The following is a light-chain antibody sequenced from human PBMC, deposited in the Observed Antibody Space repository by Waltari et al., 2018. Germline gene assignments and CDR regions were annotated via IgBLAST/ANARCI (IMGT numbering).Light chain of an antibody. Sequence: QLVVTQSPSASAPLGASVKLTCTLSSGHSSNVIAWLQQRPEKGPRYLLKVNSDGSHSKGDAIPDRFSGSRSGAERYLTISSRQSDDEADYYCETGGHGTWVFGGGTKLTVL. CDR1: SGHSSNV. CDR2: VNSDGSH. V-gene: IGLV4-69*01. J-gene: IGLJ3*02. CDR3: ETGGHGTWV.